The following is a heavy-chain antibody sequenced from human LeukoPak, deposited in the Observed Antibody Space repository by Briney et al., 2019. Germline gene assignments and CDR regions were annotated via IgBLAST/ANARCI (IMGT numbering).Heavy chain of an antibody. CDR1: GGSIKNYY. CDR2: IYYSGST. V-gene: IGHV4-59*01. Sequence: ASETLSLTCTVSGGSIKNYYWTWIRRPPGKGLEWIGYIYYSGSTSSNPSLKSRVTISVDTSKNQFSLRLKYVTAADTAVYYCARDVPRGTGYMDVWGKGTTVTVSS. CDR3: ARDVPRGTGYMDV. J-gene: IGHJ6*03. D-gene: IGHD3-10*01.